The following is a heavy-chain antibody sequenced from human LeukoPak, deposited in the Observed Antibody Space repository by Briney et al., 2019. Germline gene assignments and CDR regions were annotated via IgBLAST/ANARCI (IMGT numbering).Heavy chain of an antibody. V-gene: IGHV3-21*01. CDR2: ISSSSSYI. D-gene: IGHD3-16*02. CDR1: GFTFSSYS. Sequence: GGSLRLSCAASGFTFSSYSMNWVRQAPGKGLEWVSSISSSSSYIYYADSVKGRFTISRDNAKNSLYLQMNSLRAEDTAVYYCARDYVWGSYRLFALDIWGQGTMVTVSS. J-gene: IGHJ3*02. CDR3: ARDYVWGSYRLFALDI.